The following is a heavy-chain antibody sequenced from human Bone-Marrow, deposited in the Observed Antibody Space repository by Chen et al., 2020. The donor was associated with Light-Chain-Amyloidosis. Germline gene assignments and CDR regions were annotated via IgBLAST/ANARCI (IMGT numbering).Heavy chain of an antibody. Sequence: VPLVESGGGLVKPGGSLRLSCAASGFTFSLYGMHWVRQAPGKGLEWVSSITGGGTSINYADSVRGRFTISRDNAKNSLYLQMNSLRAEDTAVYYCARSCGAQLVHGAFDIWGQGTMVTVSP. V-gene: IGHV3-21*01. D-gene: IGHD6-6*01. CDR2: ITGGGTSI. CDR1: GFTFSLYG. CDR3: ARSCGAQLVHGAFDI. J-gene: IGHJ3*02.